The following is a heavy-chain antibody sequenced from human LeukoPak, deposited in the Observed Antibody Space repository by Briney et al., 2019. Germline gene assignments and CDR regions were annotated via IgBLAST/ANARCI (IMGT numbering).Heavy chain of an antibody. V-gene: IGHV3-33*06. D-gene: IGHD3-22*01. CDR1: GFTFSSYG. CDR3: AKEHYDSSGYYQS. J-gene: IGHJ5*02. CDR2: IWYDGSNK. Sequence: GRSLRLSCAASGFTFSSYGMHWVRQAPGKGLEWVAVIWYDGSNKYYADSVKGRFTISRDNSKNTLYLQMNSLRAEDTAVYYCAKEHYDSSGYYQSWGQGTLVTVSS.